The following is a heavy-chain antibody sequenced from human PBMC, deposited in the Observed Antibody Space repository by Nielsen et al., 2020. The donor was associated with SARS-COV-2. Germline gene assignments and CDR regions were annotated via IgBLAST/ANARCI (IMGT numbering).Heavy chain of an antibody. CDR3: ARDPGYYLGSGTYYYYNMDV. V-gene: IGHV3-30*03. D-gene: IGHD3-10*01. CDR1: GFTFRIYG. J-gene: IGHJ6*02. Sequence: GESLKISCAASGFTFRIYGMHWVRQAPGRGLEWVAVITYDGSNKYYAESVKGRFTVSRDNSKNTLFLQMYSLKPEDSAVYYCARDPGYYLGSGTYYYYNMDVWGQGATVTVSS. CDR2: ITYDGSNK.